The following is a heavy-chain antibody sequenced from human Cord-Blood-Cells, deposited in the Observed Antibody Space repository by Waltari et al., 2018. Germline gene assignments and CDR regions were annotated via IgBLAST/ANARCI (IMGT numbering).Heavy chain of an antibody. CDR2: FDPEDGET. D-gene: IGHD1-26*01. V-gene: IGHV1-24*01. CDR1: GYTLTELS. J-gene: IGHJ4*02. CDR3: ATAYRVGAATGFDY. Sequence: QVQLVQSGAEVKKPGASVKVSCKVSGYTLTELSIHWVRQAPGKGLERMGGFDPEDGETIYAQKFQGRVTMTEDTSTDTAYMELSSLRSEDTAVYYCATAYRVGAATGFDYWGQGTLVTVSS.